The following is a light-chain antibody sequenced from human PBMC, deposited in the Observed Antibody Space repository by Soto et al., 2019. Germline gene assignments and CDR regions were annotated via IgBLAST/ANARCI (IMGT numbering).Light chain of an antibody. CDR1: ESVSIY. J-gene: IGKJ1*01. Sequence: EIVLTQSPATLSLSPGESATLSCRASESVSIYISWYQQKPDQAPRLLIYDASNRATGIPTRFSGSGSGTDFSLTISSLEPEDFAVYYCQQRCNWPWTTFGQGTRVELK. CDR3: QQRCNWPWTT. V-gene: IGKV3-11*01. CDR2: DAS.